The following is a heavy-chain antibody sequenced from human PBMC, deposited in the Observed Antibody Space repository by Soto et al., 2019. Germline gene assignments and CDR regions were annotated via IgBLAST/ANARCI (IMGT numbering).Heavy chain of an antibody. D-gene: IGHD6-6*01. CDR1: GFIFSSHA. CDR3: AKDSVHNLYRTSSLEDCFGP. V-gene: IGHV3-23*01. CDR2: ISGTGVNT. Sequence: PGGSLRLSCEASGFIFSSHAITWVRQAPGKGLEWVSTISGTGVNTYYADSVKGRFTVSRDNSKNTVWLQMNSLRAADSSVYYCAKDSVHNLYRTSSLEDCFGPWGQGTLVTVSS. J-gene: IGHJ5*02.